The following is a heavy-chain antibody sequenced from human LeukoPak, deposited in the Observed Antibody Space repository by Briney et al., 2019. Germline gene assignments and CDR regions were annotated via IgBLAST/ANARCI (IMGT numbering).Heavy chain of an antibody. CDR1: GFTFNRDW. D-gene: IGHD3-22*01. Sequence: GGSLRLSCVASGFTFNRDWMSWVRQAPGKGPEWVANIKRDGSEKNYVDSVKGRFTISRDNAKNSLYLLMDSLRAEDTAVYYCARDSLLSYYYDSSGAFDYWGQGTLVTVSS. V-gene: IGHV3-7*01. J-gene: IGHJ4*02. CDR2: IKRDGSEK. CDR3: ARDSLLSYYYDSSGAFDY.